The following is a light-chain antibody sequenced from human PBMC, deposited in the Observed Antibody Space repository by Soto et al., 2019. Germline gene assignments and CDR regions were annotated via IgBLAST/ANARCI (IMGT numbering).Light chain of an antibody. J-gene: IGKJ1*01. CDR2: GTF. CDR1: QSMNTK. V-gene: IGKV3-15*01. CDR3: QQYNNWPWT. Sequence: EIVMTQSPATLSVSPGEGVTLSCRASQSMNTKLAWYQQKPGQAPRLLIHGTFTRATGIPARFSGSGSGTEFTLTISTLQSEDFAVYYCQQYNNWPWTFGQGTKVDIK.